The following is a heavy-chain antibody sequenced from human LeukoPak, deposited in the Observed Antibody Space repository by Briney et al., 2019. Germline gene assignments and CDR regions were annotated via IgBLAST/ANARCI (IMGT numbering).Heavy chain of an antibody. CDR1: GYTFRNHG. V-gene: IGHV1-18*01. CDR3: ARDPTNTSGYYAYFDY. CDR2: ISAYNGDT. J-gene: IGHJ4*02. D-gene: IGHD5-12*01. Sequence: GASVKVSCKASGYTFRNHGITWVRQAPGQGLEWMGWISAYNGDTHYAQNLQGRVTMTTDTSTSTAYMELRNLRSDDTAVYFCARDPTNTSGYYAYFDYWSQGTLVTVSS.